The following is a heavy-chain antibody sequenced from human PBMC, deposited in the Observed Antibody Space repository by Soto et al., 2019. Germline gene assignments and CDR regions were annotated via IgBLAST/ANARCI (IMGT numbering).Heavy chain of an antibody. CDR2: VNPILSMS. D-gene: IGHD3-10*01. CDR1: GDTFSFYS. CDR3: ATSYGSGYRAFDY. V-gene: IGHV1-69*04. J-gene: IGHJ4*02. Sequence: QVQLVQSGAEVKRPGSSVKVSCKASGDTFSFYSINWVRQAPGLGLEWMGRVNPILSMSNYAQRFQGRVTMTADKTTSTAYMELSGLRCEDTAMYYWATSYGSGYRAFDYWGQGALVTVSS.